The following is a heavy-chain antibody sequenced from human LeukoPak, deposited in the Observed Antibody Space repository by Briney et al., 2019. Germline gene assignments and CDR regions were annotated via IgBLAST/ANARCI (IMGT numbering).Heavy chain of an antibody. CDR3: VLTVVNAFDI. CDR1: GFTFSSYW. CDR2: IKYDGSHT. J-gene: IGHJ3*02. D-gene: IGHD2-21*02. Sequence: GGSLRLSCVASGFTFSSYWMHWVRQAPGKGLVWISAIKYDGSHTAYADSVKGRFTISRDNSENTLYLQTNSLRAEDTAVYYCVLTVVNAFDIWGQGTLVTVSS. V-gene: IGHV3-74*01.